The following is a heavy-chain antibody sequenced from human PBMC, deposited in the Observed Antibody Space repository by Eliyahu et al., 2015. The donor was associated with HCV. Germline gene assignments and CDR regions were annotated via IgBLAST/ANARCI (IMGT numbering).Heavy chain of an antibody. J-gene: IGHJ2*01. V-gene: IGHV4-39*01. D-gene: IGHD3-10*01. Sequence: QLQLQESGSGLVKPSETLSLTCSVSGGPISSGSXYWGWIRQPPGKGLEWIGSIYYSGSTYYNPSLQSRVTISVDTSKNQFSLKLNSVTAADTAVYYCARHVGYYGSGRSGYFDLWGRGTLVTVSS. CDR2: IYYSGST. CDR1: GGPISSGSXY. CDR3: ARHVGYYGSGRSGYFDL.